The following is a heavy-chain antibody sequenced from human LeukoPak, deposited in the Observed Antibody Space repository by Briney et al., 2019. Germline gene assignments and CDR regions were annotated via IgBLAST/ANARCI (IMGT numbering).Heavy chain of an antibody. Sequence: GGSLRLSCAASEFSVGSNYMTWVRQAPGKGLEWVSSISSSSSYIYYADSVKGRFTISRDNAKNSLYLQMNSLRAEDTAVYYCARGGGGYPLHYWGQGTLVTVSS. CDR1: EFSVGSNY. CDR2: ISSSSSYI. J-gene: IGHJ4*02. V-gene: IGHV3-21*01. D-gene: IGHD3-16*01. CDR3: ARGGGGYPLHY.